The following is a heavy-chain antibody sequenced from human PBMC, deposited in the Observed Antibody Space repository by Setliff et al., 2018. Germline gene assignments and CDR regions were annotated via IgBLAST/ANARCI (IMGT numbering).Heavy chain of an antibody. CDR1: GGSIGHYY. CDR2: VDHSGNT. J-gene: IGHJ4*02. V-gene: IGHV4-59*04. D-gene: IGHD3-22*01. Sequence: SETLSLTCIVSGGSIGHYYWNWIRQPPGKGLEWIGTVDHSGNTFYNPSLKSRVTISVDTSKNQLSLKLSSVTAADTAVFYCARLSGYYFDYWGQGTLVTVSS. CDR3: ARLSGYYFDY.